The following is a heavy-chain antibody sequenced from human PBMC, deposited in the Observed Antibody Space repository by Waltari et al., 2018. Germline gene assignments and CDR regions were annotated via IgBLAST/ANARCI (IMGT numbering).Heavy chain of an antibody. CDR3: AKSRNYYGMDV. J-gene: IGHJ6*02. CDR2: ISGSGGST. Sequence: WVRQAPGKGLEWVSAISGSGGSTYYADSVKGRFTISRDNSKNTLYLQMNSLRAEDTAVYYCAKSRNYYGMDVWGQGTTVTVSS. V-gene: IGHV3-23*01.